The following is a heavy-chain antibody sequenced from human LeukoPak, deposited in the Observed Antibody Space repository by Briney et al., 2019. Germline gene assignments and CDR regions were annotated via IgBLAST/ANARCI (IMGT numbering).Heavy chain of an antibody. D-gene: IGHD1-1*01. CDR3: ARASHWNQLHYFDY. Sequence: GSLRLSCAASGFTFSSYSMNWVRQPPGKGLEWIGEIYHSGSTNSNPSLKSRVTISLDKSKNHFSLNLSSVTAADSAMYYCARASHWNQLHYFDYWGQGTLVTVSS. CDR2: IYHSGST. J-gene: IGHJ4*02. V-gene: IGHV4-4*02. CDR1: GFTFSSYSM.